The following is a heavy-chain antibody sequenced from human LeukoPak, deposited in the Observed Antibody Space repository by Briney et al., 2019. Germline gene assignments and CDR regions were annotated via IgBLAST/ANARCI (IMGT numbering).Heavy chain of an antibody. CDR1: GGSISSSSYY. CDR2: IYYSGST. D-gene: IGHD3/OR15-3a*01. V-gene: IGHV4-39*01. CDR3: ARQTGSGLFILP. Sequence: KSSETLSLTCTVSGGSISSSSYYWGWIRQPPGEGLEWIGSIYYSGSTYYNPSLKSRITISVDTSKNQFSLKLSSVTAADTAVYYCARQTGSGLFILPGGQGTLVTVSS. J-gene: IGHJ4*02.